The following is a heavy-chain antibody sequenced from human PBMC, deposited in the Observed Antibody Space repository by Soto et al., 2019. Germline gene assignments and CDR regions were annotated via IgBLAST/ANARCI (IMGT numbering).Heavy chain of an antibody. J-gene: IGHJ4*02. CDR2: INDDGTT. V-gene: IGHV3-74*01. CDR1: GLTFSPYW. Sequence: GGLRLCCAASGLTFSPYWMHWVRQVPGKGLVWVSHINDDGTTTYADSVQGRFIISRDNAKMTVYLQMNSLRAEDTAVYYCARSDYPYYFGYWGQGTLVTVSS. D-gene: IGHD4-17*01. CDR3: ARSDYPYYFGY.